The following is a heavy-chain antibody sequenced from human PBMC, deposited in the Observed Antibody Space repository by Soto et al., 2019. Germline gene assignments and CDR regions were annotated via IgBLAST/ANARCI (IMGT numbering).Heavy chain of an antibody. J-gene: IGHJ6*02. Sequence: RRLSCAASGFTFSSYSMNWVRQAPGKGREWVSSISSSSSYIYYADSVKGRFTISRDNAKNSLYLQMNSLRAEDTAVYYCAGGFWSGSPYGMDVWGQGTTVTVSS. CDR1: GFTFSSYS. V-gene: IGHV3-21*01. D-gene: IGHD3-3*01. CDR3: AGGFWSGSPYGMDV. CDR2: ISSSSSYI.